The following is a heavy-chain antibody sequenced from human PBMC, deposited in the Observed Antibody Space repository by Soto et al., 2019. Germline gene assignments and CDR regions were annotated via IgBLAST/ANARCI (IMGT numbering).Heavy chain of an antibody. J-gene: IGHJ4*02. D-gene: IGHD3-3*01. V-gene: IGHV1-2*02. CDR2: INPNSGGT. CDR3: ASLFWSGDHSNFDT. Sequence: ASVKVSCKASGYTFTGYYMHWVRQAPGQGLEWMGWINPNSGGTNYAQKFQGRVTMTRDTSISTAYMELSRLRSDDTAVYYCASLFWSGDHSNFDTWGQGTLVKVSS. CDR1: GYTFTGYY.